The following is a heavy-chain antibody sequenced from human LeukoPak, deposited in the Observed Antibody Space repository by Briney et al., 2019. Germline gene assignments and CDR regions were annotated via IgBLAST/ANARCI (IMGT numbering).Heavy chain of an antibody. Sequence: GGPLRLSCAASGFTFSSYAMHGVRQAPAKGLEWVAVISYDGSNKYYADSVKGRCTISRDNSKNTLYLQMNSLRAEDTAVYYCARQRRYYYDSSGTNWFDPWGQGTLVTVSS. D-gene: IGHD3-22*01. V-gene: IGHV3-30*04. J-gene: IGHJ5*02. CDR3: ARQRRYYYDSSGTNWFDP. CDR1: GFTFSSYA. CDR2: ISYDGSNK.